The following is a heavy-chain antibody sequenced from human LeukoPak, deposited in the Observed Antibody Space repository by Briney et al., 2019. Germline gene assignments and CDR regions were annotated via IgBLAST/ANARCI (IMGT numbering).Heavy chain of an antibody. D-gene: IGHD5-12*01. V-gene: IGHV4-30-4*07. CDR1: GGSISSGGYS. Sequence: SQTLSLTCAVSGGSISSGGYSWSWIRQPPGKGLEWIGYIHYSDTYYNPSLKSRVTILVDTSKNQFSLKLTSVTAADAAVYYCASHSGGYAYWGQGTLVTVSS. CDR2: IHYSDT. CDR3: ASHSGGYAY. J-gene: IGHJ4*02.